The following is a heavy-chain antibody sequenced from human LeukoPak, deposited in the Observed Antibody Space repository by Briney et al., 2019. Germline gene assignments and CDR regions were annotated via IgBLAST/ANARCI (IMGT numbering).Heavy chain of an antibody. Sequence: SETLSLTCTVSGGSISSYYWGWIRQPPGKGLEWIGSIYSGGSTYYNPPLKSRVTISVDTSKNQFSLKVGSVTAADTAAYYCARQQIAAPRFDDWGQGTLATVSS. CDR1: GGSISSYY. J-gene: IGHJ4*02. CDR2: IYSGGST. D-gene: IGHD6-13*01. CDR3: ARQQIAAPRFDD. V-gene: IGHV4-39*01.